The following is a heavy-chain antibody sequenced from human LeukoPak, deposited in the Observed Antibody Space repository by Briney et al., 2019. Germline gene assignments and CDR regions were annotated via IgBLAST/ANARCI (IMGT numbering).Heavy chain of an antibody. V-gene: IGHV3-53*01. CDR3: ASVGCTSSSCYQYYYYYMDV. D-gene: IGHD2-2*01. Sequence: HTGGSLRLSCAAAGFTVSSNYMSWVRQAPGKGLEWVSVIYSGGSTYYADSVKGRFTISRDNAKNSLSLQMNSLRAEDTAVFYCASVGCTSSSCYQYYYYYMDVWGKGTTVTVSS. CDR2: IYSGGST. CDR1: GFTVSSNY. J-gene: IGHJ6*03.